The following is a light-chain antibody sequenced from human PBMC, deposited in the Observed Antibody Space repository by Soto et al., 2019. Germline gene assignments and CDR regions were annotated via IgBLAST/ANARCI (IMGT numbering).Light chain of an antibody. J-gene: IGKJ5*01. CDR2: GVS. CDR1: QYVSSF. CDR3: QQYGSSPLIT. Sequence: EIVMTQSPATLSVSPGERATLSCRASQYVSSFLAWYQQKPGQAPKFLIYGVSSRATGIPDRFSGSGSGTDFTLTISRLEPEDFAVYHCQQYGSSPLITFGQGTRLEI. V-gene: IGKV3-20*01.